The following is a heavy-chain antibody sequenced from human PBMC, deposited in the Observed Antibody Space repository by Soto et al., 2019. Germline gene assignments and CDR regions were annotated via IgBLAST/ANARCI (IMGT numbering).Heavy chain of an antibody. D-gene: IGHD4-4*01. V-gene: IGHV3-13*04. Sequence: PGGSLRLSCSASGFTFSSYDMHWVRQGPGKGLEWVSAIGTAGDTDYADSVKGRFTISRDNSKNTLYLQMNSLRAEDTAVYYCARQRSSQYYFDYWGQGTLVTVSS. J-gene: IGHJ4*02. CDR1: GFTFSSYD. CDR2: IGTAGDT. CDR3: ARQRSSQYYFDY.